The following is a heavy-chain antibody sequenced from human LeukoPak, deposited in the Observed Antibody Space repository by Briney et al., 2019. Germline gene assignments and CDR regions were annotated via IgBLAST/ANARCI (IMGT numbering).Heavy chain of an antibody. J-gene: IGHJ4*02. D-gene: IGHD2-2*01. CDR2: INYSGTT. V-gene: IGHV4-39*01. Sequence: SVTLSLTCTVSGGSISSRSYYWGWIRQPPGKGLEWIGSINYSGTTYYNPSLKCRVIISVDTSKNQLSLKVNSVTAADTAVYYCARLPIVVVPASGFDYWGQGTLVTVSS. CDR1: GGSISSRSYY. CDR3: ARLPIVVVPASGFDY.